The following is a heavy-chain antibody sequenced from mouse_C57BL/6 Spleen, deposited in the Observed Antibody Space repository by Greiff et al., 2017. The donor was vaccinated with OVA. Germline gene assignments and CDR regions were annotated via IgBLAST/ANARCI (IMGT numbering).Heavy chain of an antibody. CDR1: GFTFSSYA. CDR3: ARDLGTMVTRFAY. D-gene: IGHD2-1*01. CDR2: ISDGGSYT. Sequence: EVQRVESGGGLVKPGGSLKLSCAASGFTFSSYAMSWVRQTPEKRLEWVATISDGGSYTYYPDNVKGRFTISRDNAKNNLYLQMSHLKSEDTAMYYCARDLGTMVTRFAYWGQGTLVTVSA. V-gene: IGHV5-4*01. J-gene: IGHJ3*01.